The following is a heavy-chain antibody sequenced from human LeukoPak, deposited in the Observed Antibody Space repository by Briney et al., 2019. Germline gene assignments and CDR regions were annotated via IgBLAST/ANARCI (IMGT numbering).Heavy chain of an antibody. Sequence: GESLKTSCKGSGYSFTNYWIGWVRQLPGKGLEWMGIIYPSDSDTRYSPSFQGQVTISADKSISTAYLQWSSLKASDTAMYYCARLLDYYDSSGYYSRFDYWGQGTLVTVSS. J-gene: IGHJ4*02. CDR3: ARLLDYYDSSGYYSRFDY. V-gene: IGHV5-51*01. CDR1: GYSFTNYW. CDR2: IYPSDSDT. D-gene: IGHD3-22*01.